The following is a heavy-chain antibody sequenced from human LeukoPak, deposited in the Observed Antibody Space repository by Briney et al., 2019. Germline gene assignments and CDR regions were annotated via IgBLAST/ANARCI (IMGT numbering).Heavy chain of an antibody. CDR3: ARGGPPSFDY. V-gene: IGHV1-69*04. D-gene: IGHD3-10*01. CDR2: IIPILGIA. J-gene: IGHJ4*02. CDR1: GGTFSSYA. Sequence: GASVNVSCKASGGTFSSYAISWVRQAPGQGLEWMGRIIPILGIANYAQKFQGRVTITADKSTSTAYMELSSLRSEDTAVYYCARGGPPSFDYWGQGTLVTVSS.